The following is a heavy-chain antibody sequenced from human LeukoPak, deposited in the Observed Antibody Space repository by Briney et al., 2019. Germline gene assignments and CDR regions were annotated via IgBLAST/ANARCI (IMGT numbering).Heavy chain of an antibody. V-gene: IGHV4-59*08. D-gene: IGHD3-22*01. J-gene: IGHJ3*02. CDR3: ARHAHYYDASGLGTDAFDI. Sequence: SETLSLTCTVSGDSISRYYWSWIRQPQGRGLEWIGYIYYSGSTNYNPSLKSRVTISVDTSKNHFSLKLSSVTAADTAVYYCARHAHYYDASGLGTDAFDIWGQGTMVTVSS. CDR2: IYYSGST. CDR1: GDSISRYY.